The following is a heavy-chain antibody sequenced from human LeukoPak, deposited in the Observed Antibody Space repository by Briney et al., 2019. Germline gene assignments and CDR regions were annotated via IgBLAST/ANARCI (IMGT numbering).Heavy chain of an antibody. CDR3: ARDGRDGYIS. Sequence: ASVKVSCKASGGTFSSYAISWVRQAPRQGLEWMGRIIPILGIANYAQKFQGRVTITADKSASTAYMELSSLRSEDTAVYYCARDGRDGYISWGQGTLVTVSS. CDR1: GGTFSSYA. D-gene: IGHD5-24*01. J-gene: IGHJ5*02. V-gene: IGHV1-69*04. CDR2: IIPILGIA.